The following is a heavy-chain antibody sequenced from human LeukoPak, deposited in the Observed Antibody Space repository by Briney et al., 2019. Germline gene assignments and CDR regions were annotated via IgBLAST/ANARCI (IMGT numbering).Heavy chain of an antibody. CDR2: ISGSGGST. D-gene: IGHD4-23*01. V-gene: IGHV3-23*01. CDR1: GFTFSSYA. J-gene: IGHJ4*02. CDR3: AKVQATVVTAKQGIDY. Sequence: PGGSLRLSCAASGFTFSSYAMSWVRQAPGKGLEWVSAISGSGGSTYYADSVKGRFTISRDNSKNTLYLQMNSLRAEDTAVYYCAKVQATVVTAKQGIDYWGQGTLVTVSS.